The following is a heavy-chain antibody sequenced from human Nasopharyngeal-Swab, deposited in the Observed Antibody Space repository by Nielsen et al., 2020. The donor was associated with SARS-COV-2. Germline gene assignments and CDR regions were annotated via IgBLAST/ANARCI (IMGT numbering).Heavy chain of an antibody. J-gene: IGHJ6*02. CDR1: GFTFSSNW. Sequence: GGSLRLSCAASGFTFSSNWMSWVRQAPGKGLEWVANIMQDGSEKYYVDSVKGRFTISRDNAKNSLYLQMNSLRAEDTAVYYCARDSFSRVGAAGSSHYYYYGMDVWGQGTTVTVSS. V-gene: IGHV3-7*01. D-gene: IGHD6-13*01. CDR2: IMQDGSEK. CDR3: ARDSFSRVGAAGSSHYYYYGMDV.